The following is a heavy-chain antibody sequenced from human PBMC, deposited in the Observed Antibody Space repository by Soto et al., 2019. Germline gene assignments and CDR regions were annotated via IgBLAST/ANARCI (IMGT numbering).Heavy chain of an antibody. CDR2: ISSSSSYI. J-gene: IGHJ4*02. D-gene: IGHD1-7*01. Sequence: EVQLVESGGGLVKPGGSLRLSCAASGFTFSSYSMNWVRQAPGKVLEWVSSISSSSSYIYYADSVKGRFTISRDNAKNSLYLQMNSLRAEDTAVYYCAREGYNWNYKGDYWGQGTLVTVSS. V-gene: IGHV3-21*01. CDR1: GFTFSSYS. CDR3: AREGYNWNYKGDY.